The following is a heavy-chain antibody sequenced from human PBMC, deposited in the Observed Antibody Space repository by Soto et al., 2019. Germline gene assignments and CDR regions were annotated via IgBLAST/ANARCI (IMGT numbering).Heavy chain of an antibody. CDR2: IKQDGSDN. D-gene: IGHD2-8*01. CDR3: ARIYCTRSHCYYDY. Sequence: GGSLRLSCAASGFTFSNYWMSWVRQAPGKGLEWVANIKQDGSDNYYVDSGKGRFAISRDNAKNSLYLQINSLRGDDTAGYYCARIYCTRSHCYYDYWCQGTLVTVPS. CDR1: GFTFSNYW. J-gene: IGHJ4*02. V-gene: IGHV3-7*01.